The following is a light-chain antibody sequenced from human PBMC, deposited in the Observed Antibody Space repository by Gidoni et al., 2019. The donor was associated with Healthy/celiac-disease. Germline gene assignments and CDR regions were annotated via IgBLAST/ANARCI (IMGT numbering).Light chain of an antibody. CDR1: QSVSSY. CDR2: DAS. V-gene: IGKV3-11*01. J-gene: IGKJ1*01. Sequence: IVFTPSPATLPLSPGERATLSCRASQSVSSYLAWYQQKPGQAPRLLIDDASNRATGIPARFSGSVSGTDFTITIRRLETEDVAVYYCQQSSNWPRTFGEGTKVEIK. CDR3: QQSSNWPRT.